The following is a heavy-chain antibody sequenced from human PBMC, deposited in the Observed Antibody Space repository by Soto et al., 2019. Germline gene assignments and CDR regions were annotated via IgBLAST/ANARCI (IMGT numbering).Heavy chain of an antibody. V-gene: IGHV1-18*01. J-gene: IGHJ5*02. CDR1: GYIFTTYS. D-gene: IGHD3-10*01. CDR2: VSASNGKT. Sequence: QIQLVQSGSEVRMPGASVKVSCKASGYIFTTYSITWVRQAPGQGLEWMGWVSASNGKTNYAQKFEDRVTMTTDTSTTTAYMELRSLRSDDTAVYYCAREAFGVQASWFDPWGQGTLGTVSS. CDR3: AREAFGVQASWFDP.